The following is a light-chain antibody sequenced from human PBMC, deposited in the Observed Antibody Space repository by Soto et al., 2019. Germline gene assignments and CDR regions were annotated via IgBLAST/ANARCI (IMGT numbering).Light chain of an antibody. J-gene: IGKJ4*01. CDR3: MQSLQTRT. CDR2: LGS. Sequence: DIVMTQFPLSLPVTPGEPASISCRSSQSLLHTNGYTYLDWYLQKPGQSPQLLIYLGSNRASGVPDRFSGSGSGTDFTLKISRVEAEDVGVYYCMQSLQTRTFGGGTKVEIK. V-gene: IGKV2-28*01. CDR1: QSLLHTNGYTY.